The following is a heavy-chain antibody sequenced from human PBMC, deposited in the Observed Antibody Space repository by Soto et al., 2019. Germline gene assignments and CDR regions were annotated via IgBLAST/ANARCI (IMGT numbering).Heavy chain of an antibody. J-gene: IGHJ6*02. Sequence: SETLSLTCTVSGGSIRSSLYYWSWIRQPPGKGLEWIGYIFDSGITHYNQSLKSRVAISVDTSKNQFSLNLSSVTAADTAVYYCARGPLGVVAAKDYYYGMDVWGQGTTVTVSS. CDR3: ARGPLGVVAAKDYYYGMDV. CDR2: IFDSGIT. CDR1: GGSIRSSLYY. D-gene: IGHD2-15*01. V-gene: IGHV4-30-4*01.